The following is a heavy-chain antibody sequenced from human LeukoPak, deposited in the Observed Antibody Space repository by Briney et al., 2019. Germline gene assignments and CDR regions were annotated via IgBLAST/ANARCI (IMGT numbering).Heavy chain of an antibody. D-gene: IGHD1-14*01. CDR3: ARSLSREPYYYYMDV. CDR1: GASINNYY. V-gene: IGHV4-4*09. J-gene: IGHJ6*03. Sequence: PSETLSLTYTVSGASINNYYWNWIRRPPGKGLEWIGYIYTSGSTNYNPSLKSRVTISVDTSKNQFSLKLSSVTAADTAVYYCARSLSREPYYYYMDVWGKGTTVTVSS. CDR2: IYTSGST.